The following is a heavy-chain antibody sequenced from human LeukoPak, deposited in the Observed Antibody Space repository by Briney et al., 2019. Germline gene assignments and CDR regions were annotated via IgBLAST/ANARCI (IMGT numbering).Heavy chain of an antibody. Sequence: SETLSLTCTVSGGSFSGYYWSWVRQPPGKGLEWIGYIYYSGSTKYNTSLTCRVTISVDTSKNQFSLKLSSVTAADTAVYYCARGGIAARRGSFFGYWGQGTLVTVSS. J-gene: IGHJ4*02. CDR1: GGSFSGYY. CDR2: IYYSGST. V-gene: IGHV4-59*01. CDR3: ARGGIAARRGSFFGY. D-gene: IGHD6-6*01.